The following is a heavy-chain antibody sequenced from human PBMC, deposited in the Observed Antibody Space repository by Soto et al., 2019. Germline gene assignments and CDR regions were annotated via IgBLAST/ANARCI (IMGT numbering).Heavy chain of an antibody. Sequence: VSGPTLVNPTQTLTLTCTSSGFSLTTSGLSVTWIRQPPGKALEWLARIDWDDDKFYSTSLKTRLSISKDTSKNQVVLTMTNMDPVDTATYYCARTPYSTSWYYFDYWGQGTLVTVSS. CDR1: GFSLTTSGLS. CDR3: ARTPYSTSWYYFDY. J-gene: IGHJ4*02. V-gene: IGHV2-70*17. D-gene: IGHD6-13*01. CDR2: IDWDDDK.